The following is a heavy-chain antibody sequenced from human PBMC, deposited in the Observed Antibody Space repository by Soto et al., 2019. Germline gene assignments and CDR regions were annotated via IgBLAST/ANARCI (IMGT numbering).Heavy chain of an antibody. V-gene: IGHV4-30-4*01. CDR1: GYSSSDYY. CDR2: IHYSGTT. J-gene: IGHJ3*02. Sequence: PSETLSLTCSVSGYSSSDYYWSWIRQTPGKGLEWIGYIHYSGTTYYNPSLKSRVTISEDMSRNQFSLSLSSVTAADTAVYFCARNYGGSAFDIWGQGASVTVSS. D-gene: IGHD1-7*01. CDR3: ARNYGGSAFDI.